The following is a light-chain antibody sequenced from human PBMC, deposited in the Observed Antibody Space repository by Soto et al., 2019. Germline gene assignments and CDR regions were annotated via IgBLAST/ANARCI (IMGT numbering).Light chain of an antibody. CDR3: QQRYNWPRT. CDR2: AAS. CDR1: QSVSSY. V-gene: IGKV3-11*01. Sequence: EIVLTQSPATLSLSPGERATISCRASQSVSSYLAWYQQKPGQAPRLLIYAASSRATGIPARFSGSGSGTDFTLTISSLEPEDFAVDYCQQRYNWPRTFGQGTKVDIK. J-gene: IGKJ1*01.